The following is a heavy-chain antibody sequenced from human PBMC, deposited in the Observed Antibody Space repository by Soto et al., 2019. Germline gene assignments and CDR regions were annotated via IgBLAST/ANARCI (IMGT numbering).Heavy chain of an antibody. Sequence: GESLKISCKGSGYSFTNYWMVWVRQMPGKGLEWMGIIYPGDSGTRYSPSFQGQVTISADKSVTTAYLQWSSLRASDTAMYYCARLRTYGMDVWGQGTTVTVSS. CDR2: IYPGDSGT. J-gene: IGHJ6*02. CDR3: ARLRTYGMDV. CDR1: GYSFTNYW. V-gene: IGHV5-51*01.